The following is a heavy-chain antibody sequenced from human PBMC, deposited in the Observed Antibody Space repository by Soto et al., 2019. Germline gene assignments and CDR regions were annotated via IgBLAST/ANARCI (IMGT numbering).Heavy chain of an antibody. CDR1: GGTFSSYA. CDR2: IIPIFGTA. V-gene: IGHV1-69*13. CDR3: ARGGTTTIAYCYYYGMDV. Sequence: GASVKVSCKASGGTFSSYAISWVRQAPGQGLEWMGGIIPIFGTANYAQKFQGRVTMTADESTSTAYMELRSLRSDDTAVYYCARGGTTTIAYCYYYGMDVWGQGTTVTVSS. D-gene: IGHD4-4*01. J-gene: IGHJ6*02.